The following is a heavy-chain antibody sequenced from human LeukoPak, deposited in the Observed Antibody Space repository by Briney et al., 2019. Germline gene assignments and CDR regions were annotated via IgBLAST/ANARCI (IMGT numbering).Heavy chain of an antibody. CDR1: GFTFSSYA. V-gene: IGHV3-23*01. Sequence: QTGGSLRLSCAASGFTFSSYAMSWVRQAPGKGLEWVSAISGSGGSTYYADSVKGRFTISRDNSKNTLYLEMNSLRAEDTAVYYCARDYYYDSSGYWDYYFDYSGQGTLVSVSS. CDR3: ARDYYYDSSGYWDYYFDY. CDR2: ISGSGGST. D-gene: IGHD3-22*01. J-gene: IGHJ4*02.